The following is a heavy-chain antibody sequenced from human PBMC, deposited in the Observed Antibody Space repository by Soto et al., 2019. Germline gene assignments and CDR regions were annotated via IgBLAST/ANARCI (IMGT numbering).Heavy chain of an antibody. D-gene: IGHD1-7*01. CDR3: ARVTELGTGYAMDV. CDR2: ILPKCGKT. CDR1: GGTFSDSG. Sequence: QVRLAQSGTEVKKPGSSVKVSCKASGGTFSDSGVTWVRQAPRQGLEWVGAILPKCGKTNYAQKFQGRVAIIADKSPDTVFLEVSRLKADDTAVYFCARVTELGTGYAMDVWGQGTTVIVSS. V-gene: IGHV1-69*06. J-gene: IGHJ6*02.